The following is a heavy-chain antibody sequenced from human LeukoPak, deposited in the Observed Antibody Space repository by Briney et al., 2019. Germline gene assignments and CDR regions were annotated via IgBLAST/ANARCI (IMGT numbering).Heavy chain of an antibody. CDR1: GGSISRHY. V-gene: IGHV4-59*11. Sequence: SGTLSLTCTVSGGSISRHYWSWLRQPPGKGFEWIGYMYSSGSHYYNPSFKSRVTISVDSSKNQFSLKLISATAADTAVYYCARGHSDGWYPYIDYWGQGSLVTVSP. D-gene: IGHD6-19*01. CDR3: ARGHSDGWYPYIDY. J-gene: IGHJ4*02. CDR2: MYSSGSH.